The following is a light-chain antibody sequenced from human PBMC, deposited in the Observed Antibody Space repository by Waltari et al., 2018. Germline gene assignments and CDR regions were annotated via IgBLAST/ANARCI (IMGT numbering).Light chain of an antibody. CDR1: TTSIGGYNY. J-gene: IGLJ2*01. CDR3: TSYTTTSTLVL. CDR2: DVT. Sequence: QSALTQPASVSGSPGQSITIPCTGTTTSIGGYNYVSCYQQHPGRAPKLMIYDVTDRPSGISIRFSGSKSGNTASLTISGLRAEDEAYYYCTSYTTTSTLVLFGGGTKLTVL. V-gene: IGLV2-14*03.